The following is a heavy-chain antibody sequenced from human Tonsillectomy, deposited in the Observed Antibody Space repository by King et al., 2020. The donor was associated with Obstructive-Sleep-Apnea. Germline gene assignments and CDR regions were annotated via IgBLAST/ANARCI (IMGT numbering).Heavy chain of an antibody. CDR1: GFTFSSYS. J-gene: IGHJ3*02. CDR2: ISSSSSTI. CDR3: ARDADFMVRGVIIRNAFDI. V-gene: IGHV3-48*04. D-gene: IGHD3-10*01. Sequence: VQLVESGGGLVQPGGSLRLSCAASGFTFSSYSMNGVRQAPGKGLEGGSYISSSSSTIYYADSVKCRFTISRDNAKNSLYLQMNSLRAEDTAVYYCARDADFMVRGVIIRNAFDIWGQGTMVTVSS.